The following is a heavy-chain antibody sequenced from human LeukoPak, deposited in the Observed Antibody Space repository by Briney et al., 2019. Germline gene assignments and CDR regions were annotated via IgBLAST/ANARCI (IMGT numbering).Heavy chain of an antibody. CDR2: ISYDGSNK. J-gene: IGHJ4*02. Sequence: GGSLRLSCAASGFTFSSYAMHWVRQAPGNGLEWVAVISYDGSNKYYADSVKGRFTISRDNSKNTLYLQMNSLRAEDAAVYYCARGDLTTVTLLDYWGQGTLVTVSS. V-gene: IGHV3-30*04. CDR3: ARGDLTTVTLLDY. CDR1: GFTFSSYA. D-gene: IGHD4-17*01.